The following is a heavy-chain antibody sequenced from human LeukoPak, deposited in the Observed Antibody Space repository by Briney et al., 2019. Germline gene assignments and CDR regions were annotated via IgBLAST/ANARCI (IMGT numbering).Heavy chain of an antibody. V-gene: IGHV4-59*01. Sequence: SETLSLTCTVSGGSISSYYWSWIQQPPGKGLEWIGYIYYSGSTNYNPSLKSRVTISVETSKNQFSLKLSSVTAADTAVYYCARAHPHFDYWGQGTLVTVSS. CDR2: IYYSGST. CDR1: GGSISSYY. J-gene: IGHJ4*02. CDR3: ARAHPHFDY.